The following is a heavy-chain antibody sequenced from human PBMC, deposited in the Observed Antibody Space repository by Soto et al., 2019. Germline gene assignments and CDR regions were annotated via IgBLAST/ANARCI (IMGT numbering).Heavy chain of an antibody. V-gene: IGHV1-18*01. CDR1: GYTFTSYG. J-gene: IGHJ4*02. Sequence: ASVKVSCNASGYTFTSYGIGWLRHAPGKGLEWMGWISAYNGNKKYAKKLQGRVTMTKDTSTRKDYMELRRLRYEETAVYYCARESPHADYWGQGTLVTSPQ. CDR2: ISAYNGNK. CDR3: ARESPHADY.